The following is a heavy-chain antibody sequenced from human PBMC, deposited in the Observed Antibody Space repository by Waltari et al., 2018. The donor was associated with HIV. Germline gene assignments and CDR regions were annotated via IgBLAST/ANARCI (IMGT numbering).Heavy chain of an antibody. D-gene: IGHD6-13*01. CDR1: GGTFSSYA. V-gene: IGHV1-69*04. Sequence: QVQLVQSGAEVKKPGSSVKVSCKASGGTFSSYAISWVRQAPGQGLEWMGRIIPILGIANYAQKFQGRVTITADKSTSTAYMELSSLRSEDTAVYYCATDKYSSSWSAYYYYYGMDVWGQGTTVTVSS. CDR2: IIPILGIA. J-gene: IGHJ6*02. CDR3: ATDKYSSSWSAYYYYYGMDV.